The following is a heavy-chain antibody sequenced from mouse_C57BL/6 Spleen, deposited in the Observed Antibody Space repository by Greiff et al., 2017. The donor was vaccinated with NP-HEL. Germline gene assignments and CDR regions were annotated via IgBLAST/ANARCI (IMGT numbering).Heavy chain of an antibody. CDR3: ARPIYYDYDEGFAY. D-gene: IGHD2-4*01. CDR2: IDPSDSYT. Sequence: QVQLQQPGAELVRPGTSVKLSCKASGYTFTSYWMHWVKQRPGQGLEWIGVIDPSDSYTNYNQKFKGKATLTVDPSSSTAYMQLSSLTSEDSAVYYCARPIYYDYDEGFAYWGQGTLVTVSA. CDR1: GYTFTSYW. J-gene: IGHJ3*01. V-gene: IGHV1-59*01.